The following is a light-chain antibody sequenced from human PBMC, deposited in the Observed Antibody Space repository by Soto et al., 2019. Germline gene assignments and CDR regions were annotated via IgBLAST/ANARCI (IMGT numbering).Light chain of an antibody. V-gene: IGKV1-5*03. CDR3: QQHNPYSPYT. CDR1: QSITNC. CDR2: DAA. Sequence: DIQMTQSPSTLSASVGDRVTITCRASQSITNCLAWYRQKPGKAPKHLIFDAASLRSGVPSRFSGSGSGTEFTLTISSLQPEDFATYDCQQHNPYSPYTLRQGTNLEIK. J-gene: IGKJ2*01.